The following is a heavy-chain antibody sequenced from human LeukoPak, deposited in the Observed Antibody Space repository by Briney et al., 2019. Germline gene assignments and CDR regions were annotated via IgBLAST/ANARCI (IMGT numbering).Heavy chain of an antibody. V-gene: IGHV4-61*02. Sequence: SETLSLTCTVSGDSISSGDYYWSWIRQPAGTGLEWIGRISSSGSTNYNPSLKSRVIISVDTSKNQFSLKLSSVTAADTAVYFCARGPYSYDSSGAFDIWGQGTMVTVSS. CDR3: ARGPYSYDSSGAFDI. CDR2: ISSSGST. D-gene: IGHD3-22*01. CDR1: GDSISSGDYY. J-gene: IGHJ3*02.